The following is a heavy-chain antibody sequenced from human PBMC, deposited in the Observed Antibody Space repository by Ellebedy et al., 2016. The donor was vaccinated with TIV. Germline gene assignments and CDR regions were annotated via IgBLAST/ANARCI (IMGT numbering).Heavy chain of an antibody. CDR2: IWYDGSNK. CDR1: GFTFSSYG. Sequence: GESLKISXAASGFTFSSYGMHWVRQAPGKGLEWVAIIWYDGSNKYYADSVKGRFTLSRDDSKNTLYLQMDSLRAEDTAVYYCARDRSRNPSSGFDYWGQGTLVTVSS. D-gene: IGHD3-22*01. CDR3: ARDRSRNPSSGFDY. J-gene: IGHJ4*02. V-gene: IGHV3-33*01.